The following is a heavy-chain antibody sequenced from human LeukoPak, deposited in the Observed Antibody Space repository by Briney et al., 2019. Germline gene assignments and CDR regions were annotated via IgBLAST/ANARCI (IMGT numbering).Heavy chain of an antibody. Sequence: NSSETLSLTCTVSGGSISSSSYYWGWIRQPPGKGLEWIGSTYYSGSTNYNPSLKSRVTISVDTSKNQFSLKLSSVTAADTAVYYCARHVEGIAAADWFDPWGQGTLVTVSS. CDR1: GGSISSSSYY. D-gene: IGHD6-13*01. CDR3: ARHVEGIAAADWFDP. CDR2: TYYSGST. J-gene: IGHJ5*02. V-gene: IGHV4-39*01.